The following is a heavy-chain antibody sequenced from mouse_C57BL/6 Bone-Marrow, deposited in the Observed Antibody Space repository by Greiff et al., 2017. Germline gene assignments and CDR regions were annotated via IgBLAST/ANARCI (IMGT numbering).Heavy chain of an antibody. D-gene: IGHD3-3*01. Sequence: EVKLMESGPGLAKPSQTLSLTCSVTGYSITSYYWNWIRKFPGNKLEYMGEISHSGSTHYNPSPKSRISITRDTSKNQYYSQLNSVTSEGTDTYCCARRDYFAMDYWGQGTSVTVSS. CDR3: ARRDYFAMDY. CDR1: GYSITSYY. CDR2: ISHSGST. J-gene: IGHJ4*01. V-gene: IGHV3-8*01.